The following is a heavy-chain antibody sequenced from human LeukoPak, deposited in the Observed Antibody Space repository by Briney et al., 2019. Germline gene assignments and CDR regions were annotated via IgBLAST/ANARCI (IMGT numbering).Heavy chain of an antibody. J-gene: IGHJ6*02. D-gene: IGHD1-1*01. Sequence: PSETLSLTCTVSGGSISSYYWSWIRQPPGKGLEWIGYIYYSGSTNYNPSLKSRVTISADTSKNQFSLKLSSVTAADTAVYYCARVTRYYGMDVWGQGTTVTVSS. V-gene: IGHV4-59*01. CDR2: IYYSGST. CDR1: GGSISSYY. CDR3: ARVTRYYGMDV.